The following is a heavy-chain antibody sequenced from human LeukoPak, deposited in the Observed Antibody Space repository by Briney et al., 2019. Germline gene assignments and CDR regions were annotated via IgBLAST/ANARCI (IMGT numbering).Heavy chain of an antibody. D-gene: IGHD3-10*01. CDR3: ATCYYGETTPYYIDV. CDR1: GGTFNKYV. CDR2: IIPIFGTA. V-gene: IGHV1-69*13. J-gene: IGHJ6*03. Sequence: GASVKVSCKASGGTFNKYVINWVRQAPGQGLEWMGGIIPIFGTANYAHKFQGRATITADESTSTAYMELSSLRSEDTAVYYCATCYYGETTPYYIDVWGKGTTVTISS.